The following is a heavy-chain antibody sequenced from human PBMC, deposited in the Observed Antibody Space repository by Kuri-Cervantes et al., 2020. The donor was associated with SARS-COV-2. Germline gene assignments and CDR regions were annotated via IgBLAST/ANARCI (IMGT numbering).Heavy chain of an antibody. Sequence: SETLSLTCTVSGGSISNYYWSWIRQPPGKGLEWIGSVYYSGSTYYNPSLKSRVTISVDTSKNQFSLKLSSVTAADTAVYYCAREFIVPAAILDYWGQGTLVTVSS. CDR3: AREFIVPAAILDY. D-gene: IGHD2-2*01. CDR2: VYYSGST. CDR1: GGSISNYY. J-gene: IGHJ4*02. V-gene: IGHV4-59*05.